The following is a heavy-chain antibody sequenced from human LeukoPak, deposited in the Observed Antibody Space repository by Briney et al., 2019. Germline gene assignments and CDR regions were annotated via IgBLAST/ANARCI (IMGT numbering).Heavy chain of an antibody. CDR1: GFTFSSYA. D-gene: IGHD6-13*01. CDR2: ISGSGGST. Sequence: GGSLRLSCAASGFTFSSYAMSWVRQAPGKGLEWVSAISGSGGSTYYADSVKGRVTISRDNSKNTLYLQMNSLRAEDTAVYYCAKEGGPIAAAETGYFDYWGQGTLVTVSS. V-gene: IGHV3-23*01. CDR3: AKEGGPIAAAETGYFDY. J-gene: IGHJ4*02.